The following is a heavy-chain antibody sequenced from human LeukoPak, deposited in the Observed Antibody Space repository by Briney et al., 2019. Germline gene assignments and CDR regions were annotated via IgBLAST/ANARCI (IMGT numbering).Heavy chain of an antibody. J-gene: IGHJ4*02. V-gene: IGHV4-34*01. Sequence: SETLSLTCAVYGGSFSGYYWSWIRQPPGKGLEWIGEINHSGSTNYNPSLKSRVTISVDTSKNQFSLKLSSVTAADTAVYYCARADPVLLWFGELPYYFDYWGQGTLVTVSS. CDR3: ARADPVLLWFGELPYYFDY. CDR2: INHSGST. CDR1: GGSFSGYY. D-gene: IGHD3-10*01.